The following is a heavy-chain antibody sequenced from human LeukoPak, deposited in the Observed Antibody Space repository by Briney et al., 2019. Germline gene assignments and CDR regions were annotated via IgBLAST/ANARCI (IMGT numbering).Heavy chain of an antibody. CDR3: ARSHDGSGSYYLDAFDV. J-gene: IGHJ3*01. CDR1: GFSFSLYT. Sequence: PGGSLRLSCATSGFSFSLYTMNWVRQAPGKGLDWVSSIDTSSTYIEYANSVKGRFTISRDTAKNYLHLEMNSLRAEDTAVYYCARSHDGSGSYYLDAFDVWGQGTVVSVSS. D-gene: IGHD3-10*01. V-gene: IGHV3-21*01. CDR2: IDTSSTYI.